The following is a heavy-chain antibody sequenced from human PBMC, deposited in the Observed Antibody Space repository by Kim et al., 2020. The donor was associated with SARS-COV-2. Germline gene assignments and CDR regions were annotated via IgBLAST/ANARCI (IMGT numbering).Heavy chain of an antibody. D-gene: IGHD6-6*01. CDR2: INHSGRT. CDR1: GGSFSGYY. V-gene: IGHV4-34*01. Sequence: SETLSLTCAVYGGSFSGYYWSWIRQPPGKGLEWIGEINHSGRTNYNPSLKSRVTISVDTSKNQFSLKLTSVTAADTAVYYCATGPTAARLSWFDPWGRGTPVTVSS. CDR3: ATGPTAARLSWFDP. J-gene: IGHJ5*02.